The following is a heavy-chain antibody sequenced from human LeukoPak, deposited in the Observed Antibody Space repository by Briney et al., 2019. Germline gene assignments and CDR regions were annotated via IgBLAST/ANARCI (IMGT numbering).Heavy chain of an antibody. J-gene: IGHJ5*02. CDR3: ARVKWPYGFDP. Sequence: GGSLRLSCAASGFTFSSYWMSWVRQAPGKGLEWVSYISSSSSTIYYADSVRGRFAISRDNAKNSLYLQMNSLRAEDTAVYYCARVKWPYGFDPWGQGTLVTVSS. V-gene: IGHV3-48*01. D-gene: IGHD5-12*01. CDR1: GFTFSSYW. CDR2: ISSSSSTI.